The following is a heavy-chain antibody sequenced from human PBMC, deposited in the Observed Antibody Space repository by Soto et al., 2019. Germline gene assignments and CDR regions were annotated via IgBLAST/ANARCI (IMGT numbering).Heavy chain of an antibody. V-gene: IGHV3-48*01. Sequence: GGSLRLSCAASGFTFSSYSMNWVRQAPGKGLEWVSYISSSSSTIYYADSVKGRFTISRDNAKNSLYLQMNSLRAEDTAVYYCARDPSYCSSTSCYSYAGDYYYMDVWGKGTTVTVSS. CDR1: GFTFSSYS. J-gene: IGHJ6*03. CDR3: ARDPSYCSSTSCYSYAGDYYYMDV. D-gene: IGHD2-2*01. CDR2: ISSSSSTI.